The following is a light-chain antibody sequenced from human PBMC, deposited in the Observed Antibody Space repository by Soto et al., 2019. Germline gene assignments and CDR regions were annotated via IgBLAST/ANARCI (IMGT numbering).Light chain of an antibody. CDR1: QSISSY. CDR3: QQSYSNPRT. CDR2: AAT. Sequence: DIQMTQSPSSLSASVGDRVTITCRASQSISSYLNWYQHKPGKAPNLLIYAATTLQSGVPSRFSGSGSGTAFTLTISSLQPEDFATYYCQQSYSNPRTFGQGTKVEIK. J-gene: IGKJ1*01. V-gene: IGKV1-39*01.